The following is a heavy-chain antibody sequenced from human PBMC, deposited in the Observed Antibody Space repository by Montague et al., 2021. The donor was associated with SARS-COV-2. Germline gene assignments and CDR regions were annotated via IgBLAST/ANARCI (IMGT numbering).Heavy chain of an antibody. CDR1: GGSFSGYY. CDR3: ARVRYYGSGTSLGMDV. CDR2: INHSGGT. D-gene: IGHD3-10*01. J-gene: IGHJ6*02. Sequence: ETLSLTCAVYGGSFSGYYWSWIRQPPGKGLEWIGEINHSGGTNYNPSLKSRVTISVDTSKNQFSLKLSSVTAADTAVYYCARVRYYGSGTSLGMDVWGQGTTVTVSS. V-gene: IGHV4-34*01.